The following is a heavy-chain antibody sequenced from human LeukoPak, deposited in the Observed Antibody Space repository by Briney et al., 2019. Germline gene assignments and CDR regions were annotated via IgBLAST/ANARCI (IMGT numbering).Heavy chain of an antibody. V-gene: IGHV1-46*01. CDR1: GYTFTSYY. J-gene: IGHJ4*02. D-gene: IGHD6-19*01. CDR3: AREGVAVAGDY. Sequence: ASVKVSCKASGYTFTSYYMHWVRQAPGRGLEWMGIINPSGGSTSYAQKFQGRVTMTRDTSTSTVYMELSSLRSEDTAVYYCAREGVAVAGDYWGQGTLVTVSS. CDR2: INPSGGST.